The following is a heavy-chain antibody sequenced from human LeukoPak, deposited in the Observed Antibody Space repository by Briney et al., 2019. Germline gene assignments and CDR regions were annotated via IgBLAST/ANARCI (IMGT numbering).Heavy chain of an antibody. J-gene: IGHJ4*02. Sequence: SETLSLTCTVSGGSIGSSSYYWGWIRQPPGKGLEWIGNIYYSGSTYYNPSLKSRVTISVDTSENQFSLKLSSVTAADTAVYYCARHDYYDSSDYYYIDYWGQGTLVTVSS. CDR2: IYYSGST. V-gene: IGHV4-39*01. CDR1: GGSIGSSSYY. D-gene: IGHD3-22*01. CDR3: ARHDYYDSSDYYYIDY.